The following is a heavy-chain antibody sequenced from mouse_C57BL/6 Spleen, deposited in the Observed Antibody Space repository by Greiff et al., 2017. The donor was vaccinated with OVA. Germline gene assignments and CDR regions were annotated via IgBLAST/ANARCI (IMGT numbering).Heavy chain of an antibody. D-gene: IGHD4-1*01. CDR2: IDPSDSYT. CDR3: ASNWDVEGFAY. Sequence: QVQLQQPGAELVMPGASVKLSCKASGYTFTSYWMHWVKQRPGQGLEWIGEIDPSDSYTNYNQKFKGKSTLTVDKSSSTAYMQLSSLTSEDSAVYYYASNWDVEGFAYWGQGTLVTVSA. V-gene: IGHV1-69*01. CDR1: GYTFTSYW. J-gene: IGHJ3*01.